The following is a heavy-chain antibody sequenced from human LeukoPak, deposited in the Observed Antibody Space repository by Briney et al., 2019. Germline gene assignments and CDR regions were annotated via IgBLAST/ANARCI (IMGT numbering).Heavy chain of an antibody. V-gene: IGHV4-34*01. CDR1: GGSFSGYY. J-gene: IGHJ5*02. CDR3: ARGGGYNWFDP. Sequence: PSETLSLPCAVYGGSFSGYYWSWIRQPPGKGLEWIGEINHSGSTNYNPSLKSRVTISVDTSKNQFSLKLSSVTAADTAVYYCARGGGYNWFDPWGQGTLVTVSS. CDR2: INHSGST.